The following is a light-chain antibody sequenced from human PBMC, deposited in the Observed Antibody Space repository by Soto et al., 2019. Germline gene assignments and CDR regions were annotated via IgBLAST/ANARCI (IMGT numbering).Light chain of an antibody. CDR3: QQFNPYSLTWT. CDR2: RTS. J-gene: IGKJ1*01. CDR1: QSISDW. V-gene: IGKV1-5*03. Sequence: DIQMTHSPSTLSASVGDRVTITCRASQSISDWLAWYQQKPGKAPKLLIYRTSTLESGVPSRFSGSGSGTEFTLTISILQPDDFATYYCQQFNPYSLTWTFGQGTKVDI.